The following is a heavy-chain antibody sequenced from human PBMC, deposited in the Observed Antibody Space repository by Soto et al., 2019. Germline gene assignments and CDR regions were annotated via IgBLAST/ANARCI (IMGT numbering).Heavy chain of an antibody. CDR1: GGAFGGDF. CDR2: ITQSGST. Sequence: PSETLSLTCAVYGGAFGGDFWTWIRQSPGKGLEWIGYITQSGSTYYNPSLKSRVTISVDRSKNQFSLKLSSVTAADTAVYYCARVPGPWGQGTLVTVSS. CDR3: ARVPGP. V-gene: IGHV4-34*01. J-gene: IGHJ5*02.